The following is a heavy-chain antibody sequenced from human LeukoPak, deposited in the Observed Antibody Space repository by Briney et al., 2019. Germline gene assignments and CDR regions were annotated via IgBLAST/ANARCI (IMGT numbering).Heavy chain of an antibody. D-gene: IGHD3-9*01. J-gene: IGHJ5*02. V-gene: IGHV1-69*05. CDR1: GGTFSSYA. CDR2: IIPIFGTA. Sequence: GASVKVSCKASGGTFSSYAISWVRQAPGQGLEWMGGIIPIFGTANYAQKFQGRVTITTDESTSTAYMELSSLRSEDTAVYYCARLGPVTPVRYFDWLDENWFDPWGQGTLVTVSS. CDR3: ARLGPVTPVRYFDWLDENWFDP.